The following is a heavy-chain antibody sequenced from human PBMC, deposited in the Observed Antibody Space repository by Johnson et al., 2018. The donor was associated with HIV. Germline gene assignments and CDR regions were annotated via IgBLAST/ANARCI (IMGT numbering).Heavy chain of an antibody. J-gene: IGHJ3*02. D-gene: IGHD2-15*01. CDR1: GFTFSSYA. Sequence: VQLVESGGGVVQPGRSLRLSCAASGFTFSSYAMHWVRQAPGKGLEWVSTIGVAGDTYYPGSVKGRFTVSRENAKNSLYLQMNSLRAEDTAVYYCAGRDLLRAFDIWGQGTMVTVSS. V-gene: IGHV3-13*01. CDR3: AGRDLLRAFDI. CDR2: IGVAGDT.